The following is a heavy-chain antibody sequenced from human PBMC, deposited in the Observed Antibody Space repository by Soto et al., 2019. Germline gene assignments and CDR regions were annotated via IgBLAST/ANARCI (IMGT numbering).Heavy chain of an antibody. Sequence: GESLKISCKGSGYSFTSYWIGWVRQMPGKGLEWMGIIYPGDSDTRFSPSFQVQVTISADKSISTAYLQWSSLKASDTAMYYCARRHGDYVGAFDIWGQGTMVTVSS. V-gene: IGHV5-51*01. CDR2: IYPGDSDT. CDR1: GYSFTSYW. CDR3: ARRHGDYVGAFDI. J-gene: IGHJ3*02. D-gene: IGHD4-17*01.